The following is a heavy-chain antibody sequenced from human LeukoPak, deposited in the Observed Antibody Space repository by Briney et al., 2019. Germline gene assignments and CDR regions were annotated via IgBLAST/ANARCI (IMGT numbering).Heavy chain of an antibody. CDR1: GGSINSGNYY. D-gene: IGHD3-9*01. J-gene: IGHJ6*02. Sequence: SETLSLTCSVSGGSINSGNYYYNWIRQPVGKGLEWIGRFYTSGSTNYNPSLESRVTILIDTSQNQFSLKLSSVTAADTAVYYCARVRLRYFDWLLYSGRSNYYYGMDVWGQGTTVTVSS. V-gene: IGHV4-61*02. CDR2: FYTSGST. CDR3: ARVRLRYFDWLLYSGRSNYYYGMDV.